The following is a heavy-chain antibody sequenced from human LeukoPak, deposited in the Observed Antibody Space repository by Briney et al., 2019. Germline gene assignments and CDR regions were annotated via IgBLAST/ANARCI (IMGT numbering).Heavy chain of an antibody. Sequence: ASVTVSCKASGYTFTSYGISWVRQAPGQGLEWIGWISAYNGNTNYAQKLQGRVTMTTDTSTRTAYMELRSLRSDDPAVYYCASSHLWFGELFYYYGMDVWGQGTTVIVSS. CDR3: ASSHLWFGELFYYYGMDV. J-gene: IGHJ6*02. V-gene: IGHV1-18*01. CDR1: GYTFTSYG. D-gene: IGHD3-10*01. CDR2: ISAYNGNT.